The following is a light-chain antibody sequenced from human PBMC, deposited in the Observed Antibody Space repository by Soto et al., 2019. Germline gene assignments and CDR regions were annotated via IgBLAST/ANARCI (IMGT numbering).Light chain of an antibody. V-gene: IGLV2-11*01. Sequence: QSALTQPRSVSGSPGQSVTISCTGTSTNVGYYYFVSWYQQHPGKAPKLMIYDDIERPSGVPDRFSASKSGSTAFLTISGLHVEDEADYFCCSYAGSYVWLFGGGTNVTVL. CDR2: DDI. CDR3: CSYAGSYVWL. CDR1: STNVGYYYF. J-gene: IGLJ3*02.